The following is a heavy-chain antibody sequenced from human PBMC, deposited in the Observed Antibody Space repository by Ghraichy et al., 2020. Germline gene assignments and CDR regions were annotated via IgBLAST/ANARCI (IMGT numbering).Heavy chain of an antibody. D-gene: IGHD3-3*01. J-gene: IGHJ3*02. CDR3: ATEIRDFWSGFHRSDAFDI. V-gene: IGHV1-24*01. Sequence: ASVKVSCKVSGYTLTELSMHWVRQAPGKGLEWMGGFDPEDGETIYAQKFQGRVTMTEDTSTDTAYMELSSLRSEDTAVYYCATEIRDFWSGFHRSDAFDIWGQGTMVTVSS. CDR2: FDPEDGET. CDR1: GYTLTELS.